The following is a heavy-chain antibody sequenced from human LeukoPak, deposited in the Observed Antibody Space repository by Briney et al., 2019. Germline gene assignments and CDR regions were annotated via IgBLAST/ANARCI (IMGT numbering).Heavy chain of an antibody. CDR1: GFTFDDYA. D-gene: IGHD6-19*01. Sequence: PGGSLRLSCAASGFTFDDYAMHWVRQAPGKGLEWVSLISWDGGSTYYADSVKGRFTISRDNSKNSLYLQMNSLRAEDTALYYCAKDIGSGWRGAFDYWGQGTLVTVSS. CDR3: AKDIGSGWRGAFDY. J-gene: IGHJ4*02. CDR2: ISWDGGST. V-gene: IGHV3-43D*03.